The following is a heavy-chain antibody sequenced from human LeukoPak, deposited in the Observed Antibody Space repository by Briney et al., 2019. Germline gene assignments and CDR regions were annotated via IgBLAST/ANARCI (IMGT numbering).Heavy chain of an antibody. CDR3: ARDGGVGATSKFDY. V-gene: IGHV4-4*07. D-gene: IGHD1-26*01. CDR2: IYTSGST. CDR1: GGSISSYY. J-gene: IGHJ4*02. Sequence: SSETLSLTCAVSGGSISSYYWSWIRQPAGKGLEWIGRIYTSGSTNYNPSLKSRVTMSVDTSKNQFSLKLSSVTAADTAVYYCARDGGVGATSKFDYWGQGTLVTVSS.